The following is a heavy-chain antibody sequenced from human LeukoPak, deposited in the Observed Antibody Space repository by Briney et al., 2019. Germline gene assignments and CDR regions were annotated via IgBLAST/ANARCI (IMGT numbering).Heavy chain of an antibody. CDR3: AREGSWWHGGGFDY. V-gene: IGHV1-46*01. Sequence: GASVKVSCKASGYTFTNYYMHWVRQAPGQGLEWMGIINPSGGITNYAQKFQGRVTMTRDMSTSTVYMELSSLRSDDTAVYYCAREGSWWHGGGFDYWGQGTLVTVSS. J-gene: IGHJ4*02. CDR1: GYTFTNYY. CDR2: INPSGGIT. D-gene: IGHD3-16*01.